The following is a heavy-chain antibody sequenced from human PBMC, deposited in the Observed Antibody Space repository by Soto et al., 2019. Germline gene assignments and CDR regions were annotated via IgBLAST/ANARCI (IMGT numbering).Heavy chain of an antibody. CDR3: ARARATIAAAAIFDC. CDR1: GGSISTSNW. J-gene: IGHJ4*02. Sequence: QVQLQESGPGLVKPSGTLSLTCAVSGGSISTSNWWSWVRQPPGKGLEWIGEVYRTGSTNYHPSLESRLPISVDKSKNQFSLKLTSVTAADTAVYYCARARATIAAAAIFDCWGQGTLVTVSS. V-gene: IGHV4-4*02. D-gene: IGHD6-13*01. CDR2: VYRTGST.